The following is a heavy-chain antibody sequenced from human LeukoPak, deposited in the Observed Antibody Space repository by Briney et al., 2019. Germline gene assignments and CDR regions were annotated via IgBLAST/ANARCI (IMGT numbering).Heavy chain of an antibody. CDR3: ARGLSGSYHYFDY. J-gene: IGHJ4*02. D-gene: IGHD1-26*01. CDR2: IYSGGST. CDR1: GFTVSSNY. Sequence: GGSLRLSCAVSGFTVSSNYMSWVRQAPGKGLEWVSVIYSGGSTYYADSVKGRFTISRDNSKDTLYLQVNSLRAEDTAVYYCARGLSGSYHYFDYWGQGTLVTVSS. V-gene: IGHV3-53*01.